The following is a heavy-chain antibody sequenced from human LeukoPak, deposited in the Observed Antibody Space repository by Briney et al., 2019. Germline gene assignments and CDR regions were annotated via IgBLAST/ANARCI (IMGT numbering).Heavy chain of an antibody. J-gene: IGHJ4*02. CDR3: ARDFPSGAAFDY. D-gene: IGHD3-10*01. V-gene: IGHV4-61*01. CDR1: GGSVSSSSYY. CDR2: IYYSGST. Sequence: SETLSLTCTVPGGSVSSSSYYWTWIRQPPGKRLEYIGYIYYSGSTNYNPSFKSRVTMSVDTSKNQFSLRLSSVTAADTAVYYCARDFPSGAAFDYWGQGTLVTVSS.